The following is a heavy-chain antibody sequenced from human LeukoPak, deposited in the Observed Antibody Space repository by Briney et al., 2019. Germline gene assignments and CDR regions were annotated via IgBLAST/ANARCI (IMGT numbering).Heavy chain of an antibody. CDR2: ITYSGAT. Sequence: SETLSLTCTVSGDSISSSTSSTTYYWGWIRQPPGKGLEWIGSITYSGATYHNPSLKSRVTMSVDTSKKQFSLKLRSVTAADTAVYYCAREGYGSGPPPNACDIWGQGTMVTVSS. CDR1: GDSISSSTSSTTYY. D-gene: IGHD3-10*01. V-gene: IGHV4-39*07. CDR3: AREGYGSGPPPNACDI. J-gene: IGHJ3*02.